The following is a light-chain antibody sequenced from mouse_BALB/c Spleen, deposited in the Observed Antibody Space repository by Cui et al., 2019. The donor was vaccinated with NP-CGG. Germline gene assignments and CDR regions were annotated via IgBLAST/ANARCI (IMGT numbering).Light chain of an antibody. CDR2: GTN. V-gene: IGLV1*01. Sequence: QAVVTQEFALTILPGETVTLTCRSSTGAVTTSNYANWVQEKPDHLFTGLIGGTNNRAPGVPARFSGSLIGDKAALTITGAQTEDEAIYFCALWYSNHWMFGGGTKLTVL. CDR3: ALWYSNHWM. J-gene: IGLJ1*01. CDR1: TGAVTTSNY.